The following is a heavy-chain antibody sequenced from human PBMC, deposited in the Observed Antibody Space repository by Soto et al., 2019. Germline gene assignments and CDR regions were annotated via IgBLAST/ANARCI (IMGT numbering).Heavy chain of an antibody. Sequence: QVQLQQWGAGLLKPSETLSLTCAVYGGSFSGYYWSWIRQPPGKGLEWIGEINHSGSTNYNPSLKSRVTISVDTSKNQFSLKLSSVTAADTAVYYCARVGAYYDFWSGDVPSYNWFDPWGQGTLVTVSS. CDR3: ARVGAYYDFWSGDVPSYNWFDP. CDR1: GGSFSGYY. D-gene: IGHD3-3*01. V-gene: IGHV4-34*01. CDR2: INHSGST. J-gene: IGHJ5*02.